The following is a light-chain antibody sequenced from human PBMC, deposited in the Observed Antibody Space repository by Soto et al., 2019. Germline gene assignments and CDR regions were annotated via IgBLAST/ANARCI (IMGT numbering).Light chain of an antibody. CDR1: SSDVGSYSL. CDR2: EVS. CDR3: CSYAGSSTLYV. V-gene: IGLV2-23*02. Sequence: QSALTQPASVSGSPGQSITISCTGTSSDVGSYSLVSWYQQHPGKAPKLMIYEVSKRPSGVSNRFSGSKSGNTASLTISGLQADDEGDYYCCSYAGSSTLYVFGSGTKVTVL. J-gene: IGLJ1*01.